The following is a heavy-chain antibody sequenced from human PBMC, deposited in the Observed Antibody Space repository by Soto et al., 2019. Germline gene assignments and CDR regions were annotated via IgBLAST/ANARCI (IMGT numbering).Heavy chain of an antibody. Sequence: QVQLEQSGAEEKKPGSSVKVSCKASGGTFSTSAISWVRQAPGQGLEWMGGIMPIFRTPDYAQKFQGRVTVSADESTSTAYMELSGLRSDDTAVYYCARDNDRPQLGGNYYYILDVWGQGTTITVSS. J-gene: IGHJ6*02. D-gene: IGHD2-8*01. CDR1: GGTFSTSA. CDR2: IMPIFRTP. CDR3: ARDNDRPQLGGNYYYILDV. V-gene: IGHV1-69*12.